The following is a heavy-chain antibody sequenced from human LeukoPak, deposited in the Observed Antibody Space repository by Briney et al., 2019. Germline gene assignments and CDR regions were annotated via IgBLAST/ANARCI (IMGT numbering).Heavy chain of an antibody. CDR1: GGSFSGYY. CDR3: ARGLRYTLYGMDV. D-gene: IGHD3-16*02. Sequence: SETLPLTCAVYGGSFSGYYWSWIRQPPGKGLEWIGEINHSGSTNYNPSLKSRVTISVDTSKNQFSLKLSSVTAADTAVYYCARGLRYTLYGMDVWGQGTTVTVSS. V-gene: IGHV4-34*01. CDR2: INHSGST. J-gene: IGHJ6*02.